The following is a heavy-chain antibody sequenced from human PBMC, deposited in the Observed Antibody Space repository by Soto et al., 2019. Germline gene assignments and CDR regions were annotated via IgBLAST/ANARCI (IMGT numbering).Heavy chain of an antibody. CDR2: MNPNSGNT. J-gene: IGHJ3*02. Sequence: ASVKVSCKASGYTFTSYDINWVRQATGQGLEWMGWMNPNSGNTGYAQKFQGRVTMTRNTSISTAYMELSSLRSEDTAVYYCARVMVAARDAFDIWGQGTMVTVSS. CDR1: GYTFTSYD. CDR3: ARVMVAARDAFDI. D-gene: IGHD2-15*01. V-gene: IGHV1-8*01.